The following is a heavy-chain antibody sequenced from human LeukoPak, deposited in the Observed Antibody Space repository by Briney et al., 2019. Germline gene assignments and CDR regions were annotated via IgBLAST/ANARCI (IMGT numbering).Heavy chain of an antibody. CDR3: ASFIGGSYSHFDY. CDR1: GFTFSRYW. V-gene: IGHV3-7*05. CDR2: IKQDGREK. Sequence: GGSLRLSCAASGFTFSRYWMSWVRQAPGKGLEWVANIKQDGREKYYVDSVRGRFTISRDNAENSPYLQMSSLRAEDTAVYYCASFIGGSYSHFDYWGQGTLVTVSS. J-gene: IGHJ4*02. D-gene: IGHD1-26*01.